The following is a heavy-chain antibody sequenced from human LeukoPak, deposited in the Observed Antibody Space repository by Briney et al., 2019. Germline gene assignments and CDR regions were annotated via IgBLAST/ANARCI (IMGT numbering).Heavy chain of an antibody. CDR1: GGSISSSSYY. CDR2: IYYSGST. J-gene: IGHJ6*03. V-gene: IGHV4-39*01. CDR3: ARRTRYYYYMDV. Sequence: NASETLSLTCTVSGGSISSSSYYWGWIRQPPGKGLEWIGSIYYSGSTYYNPSLKSPVTISVDTSKNQFSLKLSSVTAADTAVYYCARRTRYYYYMDVWGKGTTVTVSS.